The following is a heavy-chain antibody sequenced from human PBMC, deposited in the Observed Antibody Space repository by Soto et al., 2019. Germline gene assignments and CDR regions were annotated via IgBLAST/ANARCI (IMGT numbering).Heavy chain of an antibody. CDR3: ARSPHIEWSNFDY. J-gene: IGHJ4*01. CDR2: ISHSGST. D-gene: IGHD2-21*01. V-gene: IGHV4-34*01. Sequence: SETLSLTCAVYGGSFNSYYWSWIRQPPGKGLEWIGEISHSGSTYYNPSLRSRITMSVDTSKSQFSLKLSSVTAADTAVYYRARSPHIEWSNFDYWGHGNLVTVSS. CDR1: GGSFNSYY.